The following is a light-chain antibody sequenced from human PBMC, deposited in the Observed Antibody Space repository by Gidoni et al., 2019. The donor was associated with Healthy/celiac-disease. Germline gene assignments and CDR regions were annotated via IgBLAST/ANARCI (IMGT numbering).Light chain of an antibody. J-gene: IGKJ1*01. CDR2: GAS. CDR3: QQYGSSSVT. Sequence: IVFTQSPGTLSLSPGERATLSCRASQSVSSSYLAWYQKKPGQAPRLLIYGASSRATGIPERCSGRGSGKDFTLTISRLEPEDFAVYYCQQYGSSSVTFXQXTKVEIK. CDR1: QSVSSSY. V-gene: IGKV3-20*01.